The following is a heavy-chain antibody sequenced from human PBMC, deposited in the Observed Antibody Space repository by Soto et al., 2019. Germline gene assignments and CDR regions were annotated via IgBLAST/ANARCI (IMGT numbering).Heavy chain of an antibody. CDR2: ISGSGGST. CDR1: GFTFSSYA. Sequence: EVQLLESGGGLVQPGGSLRLSCAASGFTFSSYAMSWVRQAPGKGLEWVSAISGSGGSTYYADSVKGRFTISRDNAKNSLYLQMNSLRDEDTAVYYCARDRWLELDYWGQGTLVTVSS. D-gene: IGHD6-19*01. J-gene: IGHJ4*02. CDR3: ARDRWLELDY. V-gene: IGHV3-23*01.